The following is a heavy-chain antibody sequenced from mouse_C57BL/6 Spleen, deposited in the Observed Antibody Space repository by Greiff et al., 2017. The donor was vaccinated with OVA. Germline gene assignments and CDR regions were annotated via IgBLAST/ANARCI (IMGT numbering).Heavy chain of an antibody. Sequence: EVKVVESGEGLVKPGGSLKLSCAASGFTFSSYAMSWVRQTPEKRLEWVAYISSGGDYIYYADTVKGRFTISRDNARNTLYLQMSSLKSEDTAMYYCTRLGDYDVGYFDYWGQGTTLTVSS. D-gene: IGHD2-4*01. CDR3: TRLGDYDVGYFDY. CDR1: GFTFSSYA. V-gene: IGHV5-9-1*02. CDR2: ISSGGDYI. J-gene: IGHJ2*01.